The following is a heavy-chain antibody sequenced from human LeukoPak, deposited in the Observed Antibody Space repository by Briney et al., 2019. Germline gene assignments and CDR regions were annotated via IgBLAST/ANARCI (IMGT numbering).Heavy chain of an antibody. J-gene: IGHJ5*02. CDR3: ARDSGTTVTVGWFDP. V-gene: IGHV3-48*01. D-gene: IGHD4-11*01. CDR1: GFTFSSYS. Sequence: GGSLRLSCAASGFTFSSYSMNWVRQAPGKGREWVSYISSSSSTIYYADSVKGRFTISRDNAKNSLYLQMNSLRAEDTAVYYCARDSGTTVTVGWFDPWGQGTLVTVSS. CDR2: ISSSSSTI.